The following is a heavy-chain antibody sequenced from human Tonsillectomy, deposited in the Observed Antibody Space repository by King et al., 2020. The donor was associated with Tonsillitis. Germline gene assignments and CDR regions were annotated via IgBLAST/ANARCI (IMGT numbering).Heavy chain of an antibody. D-gene: IGHD3-16*01. J-gene: IGHJ6*02. Sequence: DVQLVESGAEVKKPGESLRISCKGSGYSFTNYWINWVRQMPGKGLEWMGRIDPSDSYTNYSPSFQGHVTISTDKSISTAYLQWSSLKASDTAMYYCARSRPIGAGTPFPFGAGMDVWGQGTTVTVSS. CDR3: ARSRPIGAGTPFPFGAGMDV. V-gene: IGHV5-10-1*03. CDR1: GYSFTNYW. CDR2: IDPSDSYT.